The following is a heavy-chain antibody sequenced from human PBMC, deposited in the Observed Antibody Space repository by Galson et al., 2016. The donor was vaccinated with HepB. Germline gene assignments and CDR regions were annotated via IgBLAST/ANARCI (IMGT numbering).Heavy chain of an antibody. Sequence: SLRLSCAASGFTFSSSWMHWVRQAPGKGLVWVSRINSDGSSTNYADSVKGRFTISRDNAKNTLYLQMNSLRAEDTAVYYCAVYSFPIAAAGPARSLQHWGQGTLVTVSS. V-gene: IGHV3-74*01. CDR3: AVYSFPIAAAGPARSLQH. J-gene: IGHJ1*01. CDR2: INSDGSST. D-gene: IGHD6-13*01. CDR1: GFTFSSSW.